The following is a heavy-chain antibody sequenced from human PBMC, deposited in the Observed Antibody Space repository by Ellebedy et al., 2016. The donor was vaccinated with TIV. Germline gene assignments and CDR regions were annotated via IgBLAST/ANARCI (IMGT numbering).Heavy chain of an antibody. J-gene: IGHJ5*02. D-gene: IGHD1-26*01. Sequence: GESLKISCKGSGYTFTSYWITWVRQMPGKGLEWMGRFDPSDSYTNYSPSFQGHVTISADKSISTAYLQWSSLKASDTAMYYCARRGDWFDPWGQGTLVTVSS. CDR2: FDPSDSYT. CDR3: ARRGDWFDP. V-gene: IGHV5-10-1*01. CDR1: GYTFTSYW.